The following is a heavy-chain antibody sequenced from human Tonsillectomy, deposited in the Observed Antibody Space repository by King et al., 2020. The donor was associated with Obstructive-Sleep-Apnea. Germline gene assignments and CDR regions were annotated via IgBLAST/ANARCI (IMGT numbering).Heavy chain of an antibody. D-gene: IGHD5-12*01. CDR2: VYYTGST. CDR1: GGSIISSSYY. V-gene: IGHV4-39*01. Sequence: QLQESGPGLVKPSETLSLTCSVSGGSIISSSYYWGWIRQPPGQGLEWIGSVYYTGSTYYSPSLTSRFTISIDTSKNQFSLKVSSVTAADTAVYYCLRLGGYSGNDFFDYWGQGTLVIVSS. J-gene: IGHJ4*02. CDR3: LRLGGYSGNDFFDY.